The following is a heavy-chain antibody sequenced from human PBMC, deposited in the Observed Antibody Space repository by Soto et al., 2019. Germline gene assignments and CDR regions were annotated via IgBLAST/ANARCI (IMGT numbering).Heavy chain of an antibody. Sequence: SETLSLTCTVSGGSISSSSYYWGWIRQPPGKGLEWIGSIYYSGSTYYNPSLKSRVTISVDTSKNQFSLKLSSVTAADTAVYYCARHRRWNGLNAFDYWGQGTLVTVSS. J-gene: IGHJ4*02. CDR3: ARHRRWNGLNAFDY. CDR1: GGSISSSSYY. V-gene: IGHV4-39*01. CDR2: IYYSGST. D-gene: IGHD1-1*01.